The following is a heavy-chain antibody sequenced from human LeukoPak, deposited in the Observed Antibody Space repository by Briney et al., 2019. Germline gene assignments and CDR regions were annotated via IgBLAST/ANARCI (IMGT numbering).Heavy chain of an antibody. J-gene: IGHJ6*02. CDR1: GGTFSSYA. Sequence: SVKVSCKASGGTFSSYAISWVRQAPGQGLEWMGGIIPIFGTANYAQKFQGRVTITADESTSTAYMELSSLRSEDTAVYYCATVQPYSNYPSSSYGMDVWGQGTTVTVSS. CDR2: IIPIFGTA. V-gene: IGHV1-69*13. CDR3: ATVQPYSNYPSSSYGMDV. D-gene: IGHD4-11*01.